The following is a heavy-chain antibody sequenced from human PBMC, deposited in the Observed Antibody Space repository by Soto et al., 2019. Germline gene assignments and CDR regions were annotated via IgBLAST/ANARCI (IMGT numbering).Heavy chain of an antibody. Sequence: TLSLTCTVSGGSISSGGYYWRWIRQHPGKGLEWIGYIYYSGSTYYNPSLKSRVTISVDTSKNQFSLKLSSVTAADTAVYYCARDYGYCSGGSCYGVFDYWGQGTLVTVSS. CDR1: GGSISSGGYY. CDR3: ARDYGYCSGGSCYGVFDY. CDR2: IYYSGST. D-gene: IGHD2-15*01. V-gene: IGHV4-31*03. J-gene: IGHJ4*02.